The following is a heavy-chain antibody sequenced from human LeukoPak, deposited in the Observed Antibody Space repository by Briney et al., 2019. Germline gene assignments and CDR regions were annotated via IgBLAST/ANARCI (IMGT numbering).Heavy chain of an antibody. Sequence: PSETLSLTCTVSGGSISSYYWSWIRQPPGKGLEWIGYSYYSGSTNYNPSLKSRVTISVDTSKNQFSLKLSSVTAADTAVYYCASGGDCGGDCYSPDVAQPENWGQGTLVTVSS. CDR1: GGSISSYY. CDR3: ASGGDCGGDCYSPDVAQPEN. V-gene: IGHV4-59*01. J-gene: IGHJ4*02. CDR2: SYYSGST. D-gene: IGHD2-21*02.